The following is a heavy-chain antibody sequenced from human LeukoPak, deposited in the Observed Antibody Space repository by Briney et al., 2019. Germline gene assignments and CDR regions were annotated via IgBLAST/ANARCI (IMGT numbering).Heavy chain of an antibody. V-gene: IGHV4-59*01. CDR2: IYYSGST. Sequence: SETLSLTCTVSRGSISSYYWSWIRQPPGKGLEWIGYIYYSGSTNYNPSLKSRVTISVDTSKNQFSLKLSSVTAADTAVYYCARGKYSSSSSSDYWGQGTLVTVSS. J-gene: IGHJ4*02. CDR3: ARGKYSSSSSSDY. D-gene: IGHD6-6*01. CDR1: RGSISSYY.